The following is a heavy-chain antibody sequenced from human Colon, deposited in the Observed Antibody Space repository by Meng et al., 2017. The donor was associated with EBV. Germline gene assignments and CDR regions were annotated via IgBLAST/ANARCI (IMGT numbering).Heavy chain of an antibody. CDR3: ARGNAYNAPSFDY. CDR2: INHGGNT. CDR1: GASISSNNW. J-gene: IGHJ4*02. Sequence: GRRKGGGQGLVGPSGTRPLPCAVAGASISSNNWWSWVRQPPGKGLEWIGEINHGGNTNYNPSLKSRVTISVDRSNDQFSLSLSSVTAADTAVYYCARGNAYNAPSFDYWGQGTLVTVSS. V-gene: IGHV4-4*02. D-gene: IGHD5-24*01.